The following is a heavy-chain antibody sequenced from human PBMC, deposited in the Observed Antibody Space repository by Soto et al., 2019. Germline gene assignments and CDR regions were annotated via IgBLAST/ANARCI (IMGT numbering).Heavy chain of an antibody. D-gene: IGHD6-19*01. V-gene: IGHV3-30*18. J-gene: IGHJ6*02. CDR2: ISYDGSNK. CDR3: AKDQHGSFFLLYYYYYVMAF. Sequence: GGSLRLSCAASGFTFSSYGMHWVRQAPGKGLEWVAVISYDGSNKYYADSVKGRFTISRDNSKNTLYLQMNSLRAEDTAVYYCAKDQHGSFFLLYYYYYVMAFWGQGTTVTVSS. CDR1: GFTFSSYG.